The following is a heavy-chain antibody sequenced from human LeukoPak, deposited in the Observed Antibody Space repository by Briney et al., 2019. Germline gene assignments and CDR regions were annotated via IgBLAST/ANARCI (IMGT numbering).Heavy chain of an antibody. Sequence: GGSLRLSCAASGFTFSDYYMSWIRQAPGKGLEWVSYISSSGSTIYYADSVKGRFTISRDNSKNTLYLQMNSLRAEDTAVYYCAKGWIRGYSYGSFDYWGQGTLVTVSS. CDR1: GFTFSDYY. CDR2: ISSSGSTI. V-gene: IGHV3-11*01. CDR3: AKGWIRGYSYGSFDY. J-gene: IGHJ4*02. D-gene: IGHD5-18*01.